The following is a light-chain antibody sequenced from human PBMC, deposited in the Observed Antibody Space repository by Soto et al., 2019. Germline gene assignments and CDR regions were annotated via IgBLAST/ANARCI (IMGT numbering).Light chain of an antibody. V-gene: IGKV3-20*01. CDR1: PSVSSTY. J-gene: IGKJ5*01. Sequence: EVVLTHSPGTLSVSPWEIATLSCRASPSVSSTYLAWYQQKPGQAPRLLIYAASSRAIGIPERFSGSGSGTDFTLTISRLEPEDFAVYYCQHYGTSPPITFGQGTRLEIK. CDR2: AAS. CDR3: QHYGTSPPIT.